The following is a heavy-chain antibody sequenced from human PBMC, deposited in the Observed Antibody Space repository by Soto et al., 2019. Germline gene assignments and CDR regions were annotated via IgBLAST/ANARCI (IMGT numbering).Heavy chain of an antibody. J-gene: IGHJ4*02. D-gene: IGHD3-10*01. CDR2: IFSNDEK. V-gene: IGHV2-26*01. CDR3: VRTSRGVWPDY. Sequence: QVTLKESGPVLVKPTETLTLTCTVSGFSLSDGRMGVSWIRQPPGKALEWLTHIFSNDEKSYRTSLKSRLTISKDTSKRQVVLTMTNMDPLDTATYYCVRTSRGVWPDYWGQGTLVTVSS. CDR1: GFSLSDGRMG.